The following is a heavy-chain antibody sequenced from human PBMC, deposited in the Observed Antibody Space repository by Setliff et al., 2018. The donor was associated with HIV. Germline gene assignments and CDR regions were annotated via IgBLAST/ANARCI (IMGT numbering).Heavy chain of an antibody. Sequence: SETLSLTCTVSGASISSGNWWGWIRQSPGKGLEWIGSIFYFGSVTYNPSLKSRPLISIDTSKTQFSLNLRSVTAADTAVYYCVRELLGSGGTVPEVNFFDSWGQGTLVTVSS. CDR1: GASISSGNW. D-gene: IGHD1-26*01. CDR3: VRELLGSGGTVPEVNFFDS. J-gene: IGHJ5*01. V-gene: IGHV4-39*07. CDR2: IFYFGSV.